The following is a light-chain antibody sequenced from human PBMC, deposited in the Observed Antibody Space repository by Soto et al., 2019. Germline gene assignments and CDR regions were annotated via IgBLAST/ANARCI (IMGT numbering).Light chain of an antibody. J-gene: IGLJ1*01. CDR1: SSDVGGYNY. Sequence: QSALTQPRSVSGSPGQSVTISCTGTSSDVGGYNYVSWYQQHPGKAPKLMIYDVGKRPSGVPDRFSGSKSDNTASLTISGLQAEDEADYYCCSYEGSYTRVFGNGTKVAVL. V-gene: IGLV2-11*01. CDR2: DVG. CDR3: CSYEGSYTRV.